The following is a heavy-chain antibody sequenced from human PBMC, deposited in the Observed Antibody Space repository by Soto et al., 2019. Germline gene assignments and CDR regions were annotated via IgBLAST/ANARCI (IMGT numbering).Heavy chain of an antibody. D-gene: IGHD2-2*03. V-gene: IGHV3-23*01. J-gene: IGHJ6*02. CDR1: GFTFSSYA. CDR2: ISGSGGST. Sequence: HPGGSLRLSCAASGFTFSSYAMSWVRQAPGKGLEWVSAISGSGGSTYYADSVKGRFTISRDNSKNTLYLQMNSLRAEDTAVYYCAKALGIVVVPAAHPRYELGYYGMDVWGQGTTVTVSS. CDR3: AKALGIVVVPAAHPRYELGYYGMDV.